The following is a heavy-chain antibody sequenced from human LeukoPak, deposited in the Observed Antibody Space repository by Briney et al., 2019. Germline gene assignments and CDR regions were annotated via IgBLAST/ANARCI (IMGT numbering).Heavy chain of an antibody. CDR2: ISSSSSYI. Sequence: PGGALRLSCAASGFTFSSYSMNWVRQAPGKGLELVSSISSSSSYIYYADSVKGRFTISRDNAKNSPYLQMNSLRAEDTAVYYCASPMIVVAPGAFDIWGQGTMVTVSS. V-gene: IGHV3-21*01. J-gene: IGHJ3*02. D-gene: IGHD3-22*01. CDR1: GFTFSSYS. CDR3: ASPMIVVAPGAFDI.